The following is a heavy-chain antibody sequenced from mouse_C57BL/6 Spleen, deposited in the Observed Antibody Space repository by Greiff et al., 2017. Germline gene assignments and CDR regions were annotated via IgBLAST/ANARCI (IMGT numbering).Heavy chain of an antibody. CDR2: IYPGDGDT. D-gene: IGHD2-4*01. Sequence: QVQLQQSGAELVKPGASVKISCKASGYAFSSYWMNWVKQRPGKGLEWIGQIYPGDGDTNYNGKFKGKATLTADKSSSTAYMQLSSLPSEDSAVYICARSDDYDVNYYAMGYWGQGTSVTVSS. J-gene: IGHJ4*01. CDR1: GYAFSSYW. CDR3: ARSDDYDVNYYAMGY. V-gene: IGHV1-80*01.